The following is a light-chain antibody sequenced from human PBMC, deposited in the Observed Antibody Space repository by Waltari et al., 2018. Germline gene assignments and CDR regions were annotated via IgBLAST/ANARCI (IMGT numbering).Light chain of an antibody. CDR2: DVT. V-gene: IGLV2-11*01. J-gene: IGLJ7*01. CDR3: CSYAGSTSL. CDR1: SSDVGGYNY. Sequence: QSALTQPRSVSGSPGQSVTLSCTGTSSDVGGYNYVSWYQQHPGKAPKLLIHDVTERPSGFPCRFSGSKSGNTASLTISGLQAEDEADYYCCSYAGSTSLFGGGTQLTVL.